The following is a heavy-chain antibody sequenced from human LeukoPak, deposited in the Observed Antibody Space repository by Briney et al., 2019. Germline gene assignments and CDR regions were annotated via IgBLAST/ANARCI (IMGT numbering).Heavy chain of an antibody. CDR3: ARMGYCSSTSCSNFDY. V-gene: IGHV1-18*01. Sequence: GVSVKVSCKASGYTFTSYGISWVRQAPGQGLEWMGWISAYNGNTNYAQKLQGRVTITTDTSTSTAYMELRSLRSDDTAVYYCARMGYCSSTSCSNFDYWGQGTLVTVSS. CDR2: ISAYNGNT. J-gene: IGHJ4*02. CDR1: GYTFTSYG. D-gene: IGHD2-2*01.